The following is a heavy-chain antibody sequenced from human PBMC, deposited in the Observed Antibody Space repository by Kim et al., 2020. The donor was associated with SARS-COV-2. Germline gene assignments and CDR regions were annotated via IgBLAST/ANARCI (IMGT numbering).Heavy chain of an antibody. CDR3: ARDRINWNDFPNRYGMDV. J-gene: IGHJ6*02. V-gene: IGHV3-11*01. D-gene: IGHD1-1*01. Sequence: KGRFTISRDNAKNSLYLQMNSLRAEDTAVYYCARDRINWNDFPNRYGMDVWGQGTTVTVSS.